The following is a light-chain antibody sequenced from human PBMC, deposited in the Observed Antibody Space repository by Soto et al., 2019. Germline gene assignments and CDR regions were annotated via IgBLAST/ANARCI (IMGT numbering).Light chain of an antibody. V-gene: IGKV3D-11*02. CDR1: QSVSSY. Sequence: EIVLTQSPATLSLSPGERATLSCRATQSVSSYLAWYEQKPGQAPRLLIYDASDRATGIPARFSGSGSGTDFTLTISSLEPEDFAVYYCQQRSNWHPEYTLGQGTKLEIK. CDR3: QQRSNWHPEYT. J-gene: IGKJ2*01. CDR2: DAS.